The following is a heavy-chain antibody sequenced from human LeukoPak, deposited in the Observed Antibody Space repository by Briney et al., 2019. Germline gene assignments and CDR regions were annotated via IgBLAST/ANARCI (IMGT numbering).Heavy chain of an antibody. CDR1: GFAFSVYA. CDR2: INANSGTT. D-gene: IGHD3-10*02. V-gene: IGHV3-23*01. J-gene: IGHJ6*02. Sequence: GGSLRLSCTASGFAFSVYAMSWLRQPPGKGLEWVSTINANSGTTSYAASVRGRFTISRDTSKNTLYLQMNSLRAEDTAVYYCAKYVSAKGPPYALDVWGQGTTVTVSS. CDR3: AKYVSAKGPPYALDV.